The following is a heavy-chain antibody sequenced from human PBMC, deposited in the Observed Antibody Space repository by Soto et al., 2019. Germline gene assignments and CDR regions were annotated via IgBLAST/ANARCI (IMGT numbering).Heavy chain of an antibody. CDR1: GFTFSSYA. CDR3: KGSDIVVVPAAMAAHPYYYYMDV. Sequence: GGSLRLSCAASGFTFSSYAMSWVRQAPGKGLEWVSAISGSGGSTYYADSVKGRFTISRDNSKNTLYLQMNSLRAEDTAVYYCKGSDIVVVPAAMAAHPYYYYMDVWGKGTTVTVSS. V-gene: IGHV3-23*01. D-gene: IGHD2-2*01. J-gene: IGHJ6*03. CDR2: ISGSGGST.